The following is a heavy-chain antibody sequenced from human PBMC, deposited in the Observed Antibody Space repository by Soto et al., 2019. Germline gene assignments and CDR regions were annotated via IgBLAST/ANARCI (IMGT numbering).Heavy chain of an antibody. J-gene: IGHJ6*02. V-gene: IGHV3-15*07. Sequence: GGSLRLSCAASGSTFSNAWMNWVRQAPGKGPEWVGRIKSKTDGGTTDYAAPVKGRFTISRDDSKNTLYLQMNSLKTEDTAVYYCTTDRRSKKRPYGMDVWGQGTTVTVSS. CDR1: GSTFSNAW. CDR2: IKSKTDGGTT. CDR3: TTDRRSKKRPYGMDV.